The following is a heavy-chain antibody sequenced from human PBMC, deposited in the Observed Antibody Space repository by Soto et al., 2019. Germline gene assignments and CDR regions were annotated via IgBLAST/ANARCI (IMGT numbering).Heavy chain of an antibody. J-gene: IGHJ5*02. CDR2: IDWDDDK. Sequence: SGPTLVNPTQTLTLTCTFSGFSLSTSGMRVSWIRQPPGKALQWLARIDWDDDKFYTTSLRTRLTISRDTSKNQVVLTMTNMDPVDTATYYCAKTGTDGSWFDPWGQGTLVTVSS. D-gene: IGHD1-1*01. CDR3: AKTGTDGSWFDP. V-gene: IGHV2-70*04. CDR1: GFSLSTSGMR.